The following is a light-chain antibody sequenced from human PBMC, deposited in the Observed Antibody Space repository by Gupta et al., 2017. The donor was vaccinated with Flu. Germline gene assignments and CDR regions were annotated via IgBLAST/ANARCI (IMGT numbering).Light chain of an antibody. CDR1: QSISSY. J-gene: IGKJ4*01. V-gene: IGKV3-15*01. CDR2: GAS. CDR3: HQYSGWAQT. Sequence: EIVVTQSPATLSVSPGERAALSCRASQSISSYLAWYQHKPCLAPRLLMYGASTSASAIPVRFSGSGSGTEFTLSVMSLQSEAFAVYYCHQYSGWAQTFGGGTKLE.